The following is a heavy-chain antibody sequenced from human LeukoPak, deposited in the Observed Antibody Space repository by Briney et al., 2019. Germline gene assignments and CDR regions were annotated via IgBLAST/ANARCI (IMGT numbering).Heavy chain of an antibody. J-gene: IGHJ4*02. V-gene: IGHV3-21*01. Sequence: GGSLRLSCAASGFTFSSYSMNWGRQAPGKGLEWGSSIRSSSSYMYYADSVKGRFTISRDNAKNSLYLQLTSLRGEEPAVYYCASAMGRGVITLPFDSWGQGTLVTVSS. CDR3: ASAMGRGVITLPFDS. CDR2: IRSSSSYM. CDR1: GFTFSSYS. D-gene: IGHD3-10*01.